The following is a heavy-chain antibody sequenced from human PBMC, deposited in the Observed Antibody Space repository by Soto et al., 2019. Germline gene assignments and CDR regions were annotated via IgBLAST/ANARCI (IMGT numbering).Heavy chain of an antibody. J-gene: IGHJ4*02. D-gene: IGHD3-10*01. CDR3: ARGRASGSYYLLDY. CDR2: INPNSGNI. V-gene: IGHV1-8*01. Sequence: ASVKVSCKASGDTFTTYDINWVRQATGHGLEWMGWINPNSGNIGYARRFQGRVTMTRDTAIRTAYMEVSSLRSDDTAVYYCARGRASGSYYLLDYWGQGTLVTVSS. CDR1: GDTFTTYD.